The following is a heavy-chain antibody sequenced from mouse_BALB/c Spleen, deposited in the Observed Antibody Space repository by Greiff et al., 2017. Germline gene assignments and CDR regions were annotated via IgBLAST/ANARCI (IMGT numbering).Heavy chain of an antibody. J-gene: IGHJ1*01. CDR2: ISYSGST. Sequence: VKLMESGPGLVKPSQSLSLSCTVTGYSITSDYAWNWIRQFPGNKLEWMGYISYSGSTSYNPSLKSRISITRDTSKNQFFLQLNSVTTEDTATYYCARFYYYGSYWYFDVWGAGTTVTVSS. CDR1: GYSITSDYA. D-gene: IGHD1-1*01. V-gene: IGHV3-2*02. CDR3: ARFYYYGSYWYFDV.